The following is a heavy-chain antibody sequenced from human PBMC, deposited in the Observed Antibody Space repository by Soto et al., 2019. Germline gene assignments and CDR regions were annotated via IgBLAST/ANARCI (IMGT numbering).Heavy chain of an antibody. J-gene: IGHJ6*02. V-gene: IGHV4-39*01. CDR3: ASIVVVPAAQAYYYYYYGMDV. Sequence: SETLSLTCTVSGGSISSSSYYWGWIRQPPGKALEWIGNIYYSGSTYYNPSLKSRVTISVDTSKNQFSLKLSSVTAADTAVYYCASIVVVPAAQAYYYYYYGMDVWGQGTTVTVSS. D-gene: IGHD2-2*01. CDR1: GGSISSSSYY. CDR2: IYYSGST.